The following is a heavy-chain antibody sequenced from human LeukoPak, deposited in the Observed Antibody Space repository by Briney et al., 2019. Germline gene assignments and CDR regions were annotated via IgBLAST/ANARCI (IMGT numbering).Heavy chain of an antibody. V-gene: IGHV1-2*02. J-gene: IGHJ3*02. CDR3: ATPIRGSYVEDAFDM. Sequence: ASVKVSCKTSGYTFSDYYLHWVRQAPGQGLELMGWINPSSGGTKYVQKFQGSVTMTRDTSISTGYMELSRLRSDDTAVYYCATPIRGSYVEDAFDMWGQGTMVTVSA. CDR1: GYTFSDYY. CDR2: INPSSGGT. D-gene: IGHD1-26*01.